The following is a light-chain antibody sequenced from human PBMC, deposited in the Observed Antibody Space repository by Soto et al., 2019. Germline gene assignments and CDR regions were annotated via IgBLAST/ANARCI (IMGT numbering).Light chain of an antibody. CDR2: DDR. CDR3: QVWDSSDHVV. J-gene: IGLJ2*01. Sequence: SYELTQPPSVSVAPGQTARITCGGNSIGSKTVHWYQQKPGQAPVLVVYDDRDRPSGIPERFSGSNSANTATLTISRVEVGDEADYYCQVWDSSDHVVFGGGTKLTVL. CDR1: SIGSKT. V-gene: IGLV3-21*02.